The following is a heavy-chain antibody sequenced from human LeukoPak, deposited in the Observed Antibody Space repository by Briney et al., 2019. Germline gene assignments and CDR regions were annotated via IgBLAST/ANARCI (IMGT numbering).Heavy chain of an antibody. D-gene: IGHD3-10*01. CDR3: AREMTGSGSLYYFDY. V-gene: IGHV3-30-3*01. CDR2: ISYDGSNK. Sequence: PGGSLRLSCAASGFTFSSYAMHWVRQAPGKGLEWVAVISYDGSNKYYADSVKGRFTISRDNSKNTLYLQMNSLRAEDTAVYYCAREMTGSGSLYYFDYWGQGTLVTVSS. J-gene: IGHJ4*02. CDR1: GFTFSSYA.